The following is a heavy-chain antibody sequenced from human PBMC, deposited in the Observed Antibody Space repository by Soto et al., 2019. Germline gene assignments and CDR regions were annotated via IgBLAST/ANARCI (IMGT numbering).Heavy chain of an antibody. Sequence: GGSLRLSCAASGFTFSSYGMHWVRQAPGKGLEWVAVIWYDGSNKYYADSVKGRFTISRDNSKNTLYLQMNSLRAEDTAVYYCAREGGLLWFGEVDYWGQGTLVTVSS. V-gene: IGHV3-33*01. D-gene: IGHD3-10*01. CDR3: AREGGLLWFGEVDY. CDR2: IWYDGSNK. J-gene: IGHJ4*02. CDR1: GFTFSSYG.